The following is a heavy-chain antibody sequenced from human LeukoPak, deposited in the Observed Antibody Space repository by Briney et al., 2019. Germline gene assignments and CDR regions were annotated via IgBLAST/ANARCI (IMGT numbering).Heavy chain of an antibody. CDR2: INPNSGAT. J-gene: IGHJ4*02. Sequence: ASVKVSCKASGYSFNAFDIHWVRQAPGQGLEWVGRINPNSGATDYAQKFRAGVTLTRDTTTNTVYMELSSLRSDDTAVYHCARDGSHWSSFHYWGQGTLVIVSS. V-gene: IGHV1-2*06. CDR3: ARDGSHWSSFHY. D-gene: IGHD6-19*01. CDR1: GYSFNAFD.